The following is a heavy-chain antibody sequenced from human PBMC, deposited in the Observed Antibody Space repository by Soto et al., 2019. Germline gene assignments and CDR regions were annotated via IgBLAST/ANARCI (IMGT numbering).Heavy chain of an antibody. CDR2: ISWNSGSI. J-gene: IGHJ6*02. D-gene: IGHD3-10*01. V-gene: IGHV3-9*01. Sequence: GGSLSLSCAASGFTFDDYAMHWVRQAPGKGLEWVSGISWNSGSIGYADSVKGRFTISRDNSKNTLYLQMNSLRAEDTAVYYCAKDWLGYYGSGTLAHYYYGMDVWGQGTTVTV. CDR3: AKDWLGYYGSGTLAHYYYGMDV. CDR1: GFTFDDYA.